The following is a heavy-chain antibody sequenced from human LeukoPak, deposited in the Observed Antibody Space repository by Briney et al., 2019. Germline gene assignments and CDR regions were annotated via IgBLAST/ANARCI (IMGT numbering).Heavy chain of an antibody. CDR1: GFTFSSYA. CDR2: IIDSGVIT. J-gene: IGHJ4*02. V-gene: IGHV3-23*01. D-gene: IGHD1-26*01. CDR3: AKDLTSIVVGATGLGY. Sequence: GGSLRLSCVASGFTFSSYAMSWVRQAPGKGLEWVSDIIDSGVITYYADSVKGRFTISRDNSKNTLYLQMNSLRAEDTAVYYCAKDLTSIVVGATGLGYWGQGTLVTVSS.